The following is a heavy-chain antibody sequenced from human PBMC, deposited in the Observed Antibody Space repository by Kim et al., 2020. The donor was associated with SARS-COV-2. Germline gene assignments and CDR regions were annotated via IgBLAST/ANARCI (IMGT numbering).Heavy chain of an antibody. J-gene: IGHJ5*02. CDR3: ARAGDYYGSGSYYKGPWFDP. V-gene: IGHV1-46*01. CDR2: INPSGGST. CDR1: GYTFTSYY. Sequence: ASVKVSCKASGYTFTSYYMHWVRQAPGQGLEWMGIINPSGGSTSYAQKFQGRVTMTRDTSTSTVYMELSSLRSEDTAVYYCARAGDYYGSGSYYKGPWFDPWGQGTLVTVSS. D-gene: IGHD3-10*01.